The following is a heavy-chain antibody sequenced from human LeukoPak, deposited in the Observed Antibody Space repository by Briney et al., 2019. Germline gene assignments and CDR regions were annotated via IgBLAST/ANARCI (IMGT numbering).Heavy chain of an antibody. V-gene: IGHV1-18*01. J-gene: IGHJ6*03. D-gene: IGHD3-9*01. CDR2: ISPYNYNT. Sequence: GASVKVSCKASGYTFTGYGISWVRQAPGQGLEWMGWISPYNYNTNYAQNLQGRVTMTTDTSTSTAYMELRSLRSDDTAVYYCAREYYDILGGYLEPGDYYYYDYMDVWGKGTTVTVSS. CDR3: AREYYDILGGYLEPGDYYYYDYMDV. CDR1: GYTFTGYG.